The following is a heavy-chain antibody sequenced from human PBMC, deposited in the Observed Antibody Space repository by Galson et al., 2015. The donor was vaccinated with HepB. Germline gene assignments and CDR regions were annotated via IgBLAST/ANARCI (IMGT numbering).Heavy chain of an antibody. D-gene: IGHD3-3*01. CDR3: TTRGWSGSLYGVDV. J-gene: IGHJ6*02. Sequence: SVKVSCKASGYTFSDYFIHWVRQAPGQGLEWMGEINPNNGVTNYAQNFRGRVTMTRDTSISTAYMEMGSLKSDDTAVYYCTTRGWSGSLYGVDVWGQGTTVTVSS. CDR1: GYTFSDYF. V-gene: IGHV1-2*02. CDR2: INPNNGVT.